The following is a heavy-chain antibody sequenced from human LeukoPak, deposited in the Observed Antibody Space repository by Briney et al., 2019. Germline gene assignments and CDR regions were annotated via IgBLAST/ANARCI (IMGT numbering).Heavy chain of an antibody. D-gene: IGHD6-13*01. CDR1: GFTFSSYG. CDR2: ISYDGSNK. V-gene: IGHV3-30*18. Sequence: SAGSLTLSCSASGFTFSSYGMHWVRQAPGKGLEWVAVISYDGSNKYYADSVKGRFTISRDNSKNTLYLQMNSLRAEDTAVYYCAKDDMYSSSGREGIIWGQGTMATVSS. J-gene: IGHJ3*02. CDR3: AKDDMYSSSGREGII.